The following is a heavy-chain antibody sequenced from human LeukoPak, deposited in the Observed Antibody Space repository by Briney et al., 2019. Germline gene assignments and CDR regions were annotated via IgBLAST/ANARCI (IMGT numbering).Heavy chain of an antibody. CDR3: ARDQQPTDAFDI. J-gene: IGHJ3*02. CDR2: IDGDGTTT. V-gene: IGHV3-74*01. D-gene: IGHD6-13*01. Sequence: GGSLRLSCAASEFIFSAYWMHWVRQAPGKGLVWVSRIDGDGTTTGYADSVKGRFTISRDNSKNTLCLQMNSLRAEDTAVYYCARDQQPTDAFDIWGQGTMVTVSS. CDR1: EFIFSAYW.